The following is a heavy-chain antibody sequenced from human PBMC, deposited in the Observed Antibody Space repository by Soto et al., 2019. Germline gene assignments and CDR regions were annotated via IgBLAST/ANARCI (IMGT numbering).Heavy chain of an antibody. CDR3: ASSGGIVVVTEGYGMDV. CDR2: IIPILGIA. CDR1: GGTFSSYT. J-gene: IGHJ6*02. D-gene: IGHD2-2*01. Sequence: QVQLVQSGAEVKKPGSSVKVSCKASGGTFSSYTISWVRQAPGQGLEWMGRIIPILGIANYAQKFQGRVTMTAHKSTSTAYMELSSLRSEDTAVYSCASSGGIVVVTEGYGMDVWGQGTTVTVSS. V-gene: IGHV1-69*02.